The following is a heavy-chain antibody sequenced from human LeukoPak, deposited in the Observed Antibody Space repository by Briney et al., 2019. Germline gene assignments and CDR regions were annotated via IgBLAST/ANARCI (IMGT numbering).Heavy chain of an antibody. CDR1: GFTFSSYV. D-gene: IGHD3-22*01. Sequence: GGCLRLSCAASGFTFSSYVMSWGREALGRGREWVSAISGSGGSTYYADSVKGRFPISRDNSKNTLYLQMNSLRAEDKAVYYCAKDPYNYYDSSGGDYWGQGTLVTVSS. V-gene: IGHV3-23*01. CDR3: AKDPYNYYDSSGGDY. J-gene: IGHJ4*02. CDR2: ISGSGGST.